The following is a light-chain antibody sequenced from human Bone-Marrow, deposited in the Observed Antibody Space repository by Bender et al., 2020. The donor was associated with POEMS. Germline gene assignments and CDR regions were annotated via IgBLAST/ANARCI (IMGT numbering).Light chain of an antibody. CDR3: QSYDSSLSGWV. J-gene: IGLJ3*02. Sequence: QSALTKPASVSGSPGQSITISCTGASSDVGSYNLVSWYQQHPDKAPKLMIYEGSQRPSGVSNRFSGSKSGNTASLTISGLQAEDEADYYCQSYDSSLSGWVFGGGTKLTVL. CDR2: EGS. CDR1: SSDVGSYNL. V-gene: IGLV2-14*02.